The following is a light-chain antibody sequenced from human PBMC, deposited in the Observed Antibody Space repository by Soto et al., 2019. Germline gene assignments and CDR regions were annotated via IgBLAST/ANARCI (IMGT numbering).Light chain of an antibody. Sequence: QSALTQHASVSGSPGQSITISCTRSSSDVGGYNYVSWNQQHPGKAPKLMIYQVSNRPSGVSNRFSGSKSGNTASLSISGLQAEDEADYYCSSYTSSITYVFGTGTKVTV. CDR3: SSYTSSITYV. J-gene: IGLJ1*01. V-gene: IGLV2-14*01. CDR1: SSDVGGYNY. CDR2: QVS.